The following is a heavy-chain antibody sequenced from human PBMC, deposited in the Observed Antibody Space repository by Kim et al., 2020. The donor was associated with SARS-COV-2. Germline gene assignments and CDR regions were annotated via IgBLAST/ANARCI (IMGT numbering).Heavy chain of an antibody. V-gene: IGHV1-18*01. J-gene: IGHJ6*02. D-gene: IGHD3-16*01. CDR3: SRASSASVWGDGMVV. CDR2: ISAYNGHT. CDR1: GYTFSRYG. Sequence: ASVKVSCKASGYTFSRYGISWVRQAPGQGLEWMAWISAYNGHTNYAEKFQGRVTMTADTSTSTAYMELRSLRSDDTAVYYCSRASSASVWGDGMVVWGQGTTVIVSS.